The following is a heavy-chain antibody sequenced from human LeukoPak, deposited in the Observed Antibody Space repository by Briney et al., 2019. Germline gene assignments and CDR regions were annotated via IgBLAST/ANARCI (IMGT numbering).Heavy chain of an antibody. J-gene: IGHJ5*02. D-gene: IGHD1-14*01. Sequence: PSETLSLTCTVSGGSISSGGYYWSWIRQPPGKGLEWIGYIYHSGSTYYNPSLKSRVTISVDRSKNQFSLKLSSVTAADTAVYYCARRLPGNPDYSNWFDPWGQGTLVTVSS. CDR1: GGSISSGGYY. V-gene: IGHV4-30-2*01. CDR2: IYHSGST. CDR3: ARRLPGNPDYSNWFDP.